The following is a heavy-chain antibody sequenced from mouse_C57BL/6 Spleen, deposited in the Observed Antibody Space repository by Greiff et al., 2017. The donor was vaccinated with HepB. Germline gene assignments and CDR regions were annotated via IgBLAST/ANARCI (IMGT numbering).Heavy chain of an antibody. Sequence: EVMLVESGGGLVQPGGSMKLSCAASGFTFSDAWMDWVRQSPEKGLEWVAEIRNKANNHATYYAESVKGRFTISRDDSKSSVYLQMNSLRAEDTGIYYCTRDDYYGSSPWYFDVWGTGTTVTVSS. V-gene: IGHV6-6*01. J-gene: IGHJ1*03. CDR1: GFTFSDAW. CDR3: TRDDYYGSSPWYFDV. D-gene: IGHD1-1*01. CDR2: IRNKANNHAT.